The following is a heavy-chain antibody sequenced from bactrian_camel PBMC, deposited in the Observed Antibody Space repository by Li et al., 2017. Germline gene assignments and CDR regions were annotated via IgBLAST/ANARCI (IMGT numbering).Heavy chain of an antibody. CDR2: LHTPYGYT. D-gene: IGHD1*01. Sequence: VQLVESGGGSVQAGGSLRLSCEASRHTYVRYCMGWFRQAPGQEREAVASLHTPYGYTYYADSVKGRFTISKDNAKNSLDLEMNSLKPVDTAMYYCAAETVNTYCTPWSDFNYWGQGTQVTVS. CDR1: RHTYVRYC. J-gene: IGHJ4*01. CDR3: AAETVNTYCTPWSDFNY. V-gene: IGHV3-2*01.